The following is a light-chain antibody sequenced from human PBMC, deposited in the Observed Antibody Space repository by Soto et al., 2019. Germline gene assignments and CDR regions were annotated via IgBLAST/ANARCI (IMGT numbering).Light chain of an antibody. J-gene: IGKJ1*01. V-gene: IGKV1-5*01. Sequence: DIQMTQSPSTLSASVGARVTITCRASQSISSWLAWYQQKPGKAPKLLIYDASSLESGVPSRFSGSGSGTEFTLTIRSLQPDDCATYDCQQYNSYSWTFGQGTKVDIK. CDR3: QQYNSYSWT. CDR2: DAS. CDR1: QSISSW.